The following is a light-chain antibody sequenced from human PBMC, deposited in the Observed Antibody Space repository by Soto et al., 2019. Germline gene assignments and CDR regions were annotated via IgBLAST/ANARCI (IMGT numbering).Light chain of an antibody. CDR2: GAS. V-gene: IGKV3-15*01. CDR3: QQRSNWPPYT. J-gene: IGKJ2*01. Sequence: TQSPATLSVSPGDRATLSCRASQSVSRNLAWYQQKPGRAPRLLIYGASTRATGVPARFSGSGSGTEFTLSISSLQSEDFAVYYCQQRSNWPPYTFGQGTKLEIK. CDR1: QSVSRN.